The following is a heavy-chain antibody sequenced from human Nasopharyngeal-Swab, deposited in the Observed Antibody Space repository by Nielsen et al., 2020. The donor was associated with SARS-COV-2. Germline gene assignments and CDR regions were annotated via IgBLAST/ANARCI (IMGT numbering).Heavy chain of an antibody. J-gene: IGHJ3*02. CDR2: ISYDGSNK. CDR3: AREGDIVVVQDAFDI. CDR1: GFTFSSYA. V-gene: IGHV3-30*04. D-gene: IGHD2-2*01. Sequence: GGSLRLSCAASGFTFSSYAMHWVRQAPGKGLEWVAVISYDGSNKYYADSVKARFTISRDNSKNTLYLQMNSLRAEDTAVYYCAREGDIVVVQDAFDIWGQGTMVTVSS.